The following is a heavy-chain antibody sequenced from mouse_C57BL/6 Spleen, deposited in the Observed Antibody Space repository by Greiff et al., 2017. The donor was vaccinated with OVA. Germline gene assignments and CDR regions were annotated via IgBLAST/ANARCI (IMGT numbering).Heavy chain of an antibody. J-gene: IGHJ4*01. CDR2: INPNNGGT. Sequence: EVQLQQSGPELVKPGASVKMSCKASGYTFTDYNMHWVKQSHGKSLEWIGYINPNNGGTSYNQKFKGKATLTVNKSSSTAYMELRSLTSEDSAVYYCARWMKFTTVVAHYYAMDYWGQGTSVTVSS. V-gene: IGHV1-22*01. CDR3: ARWMKFTTVVAHYYAMDY. D-gene: IGHD1-1*01. CDR1: GYTFTDYN.